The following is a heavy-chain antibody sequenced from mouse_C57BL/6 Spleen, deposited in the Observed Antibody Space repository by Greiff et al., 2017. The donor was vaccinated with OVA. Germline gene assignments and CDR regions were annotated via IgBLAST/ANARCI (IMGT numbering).Heavy chain of an antibody. CDR2: IRSKSNNYAT. J-gene: IGHJ1*03. V-gene: IGHV10-1*01. CDR3: VRPLYGNYGYFDV. Sequence: EVKLQESGGGLVQPKGSLKLSCAASGFSFNTYAMNWVRQAPGKGLEWVARIRSKSNNYATYYADSVKDRFTISRDDSESMLYLQMNNLKTEDTAMYYCVRPLYGNYGYFDVWGTGTTVTVSS. D-gene: IGHD2-1*01. CDR1: GFSFNTYA.